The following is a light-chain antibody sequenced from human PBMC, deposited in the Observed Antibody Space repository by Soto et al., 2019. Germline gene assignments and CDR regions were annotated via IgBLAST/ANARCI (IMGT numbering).Light chain of an antibody. CDR1: QSISSN. V-gene: IGKV3-15*01. CDR2: GAS. Sequence: EIVMTQSPATLSVSPGERATLSCRASQSISSNLAWYQLKPDQPPRLLMYGASTRAAGIPARFSGSGSGTEFTLTISSLQSEDLSIYYCQQYDKGPPWTFGQGTKVEIK. CDR3: QQYDKGPPWT. J-gene: IGKJ1*01.